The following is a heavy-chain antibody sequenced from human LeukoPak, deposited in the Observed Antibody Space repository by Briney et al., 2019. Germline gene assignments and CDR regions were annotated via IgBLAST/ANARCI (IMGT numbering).Heavy chain of an antibody. D-gene: IGHD1-26*01. CDR1: GYSITSGYY. J-gene: IGHJ4*02. V-gene: IGHV4-38-2*01. Sequence: PSETLSLTCAVSGYSITSGYYWGWIRQPPGKGLEWIGNIYHSGSTYYNPSLKSRVTLSVDTSKNQFSLKLTFVTAADTAVYYCVRGSAMDYWGQGSLVTVSS. CDR3: VRGSAMDY. CDR2: IYHSGST.